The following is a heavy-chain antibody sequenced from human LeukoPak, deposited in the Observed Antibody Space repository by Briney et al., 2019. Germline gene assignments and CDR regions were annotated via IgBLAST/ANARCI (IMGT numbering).Heavy chain of an antibody. CDR3: ARVGIVGAHFDY. CDR1: GYTFTGYY. V-gene: IGHV1-2*02. CDR2: INPNSGGT. J-gene: IGHJ4*02. Sequence: ASVKVSCKASGYTFTGYYMHWMRQAPGQGLEWMGWINPNSGGTNYAQKFQGRVTMTRDTSISTAYMELSRLRSDDTAVYYCARVGIVGAHFDYWGQGTLVTVSS. D-gene: IGHD1-26*01.